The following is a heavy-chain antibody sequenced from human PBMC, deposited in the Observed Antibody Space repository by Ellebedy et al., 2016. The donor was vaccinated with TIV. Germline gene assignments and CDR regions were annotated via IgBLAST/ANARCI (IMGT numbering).Heavy chain of an antibody. Sequence: GESLKISCAASGFTFSSYSMNWVRQAPGKGLEWVSSISSSSSYIYYADSVKGRFTISRDNAKNSLYLQMNSLRAEDTAVYYCARGVWKAAAGTTFDPWGQGTLVTVSS. CDR1: GFTFSSYS. CDR3: ARGVWKAAAGTTFDP. CDR2: ISSSSSYI. J-gene: IGHJ5*02. V-gene: IGHV3-21*01. D-gene: IGHD6-13*01.